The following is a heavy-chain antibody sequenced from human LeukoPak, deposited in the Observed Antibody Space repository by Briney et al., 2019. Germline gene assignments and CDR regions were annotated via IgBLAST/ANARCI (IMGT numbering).Heavy chain of an antibody. CDR2: IKQDGSEK. V-gene: IGHV3-7*01. CDR1: GFTFSSYW. CDR3: ARLPNYYDILTAYQWGGYYFDY. Sequence: PGGSLRLSCAASGFTFSSYWMSWVRQAPGKGLEWVANIKQDGSEKYYVDSVKGRFTISRDNAKNSLYLQMNSLRAEDTAVYYCARLPNYYDILTAYQWGGYYFDYWGQGTLVTVSS. J-gene: IGHJ4*02. D-gene: IGHD3-9*01.